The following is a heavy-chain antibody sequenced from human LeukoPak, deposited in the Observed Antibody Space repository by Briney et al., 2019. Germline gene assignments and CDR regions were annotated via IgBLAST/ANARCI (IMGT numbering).Heavy chain of an antibody. Sequence: GGSLRLSCAASGFMFRDAAMTWVRQAPGKGLEWVSLIASSGLNTYYADSVRGRFTISRDNSKNTLYLQMNSLRAEDTAVYYCARDPHYYYDSSGYLDYWGQGTLVTVSS. CDR1: GFMFRDAA. V-gene: IGHV3-23*01. CDR2: IASSGLNT. CDR3: ARDPHYYYDSSGYLDY. D-gene: IGHD3-22*01. J-gene: IGHJ4*02.